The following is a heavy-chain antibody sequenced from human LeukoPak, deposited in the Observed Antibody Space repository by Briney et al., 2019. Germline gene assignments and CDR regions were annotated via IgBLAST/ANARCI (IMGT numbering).Heavy chain of an antibody. D-gene: IGHD2-2*02. V-gene: IGHV1-2*02. CDR3: ARGIRIVVVPAAIRLDY. CDR1: EYTFTGYY. J-gene: IGHJ4*02. CDR2: INPNSGGT. Sequence: GASVKVSCKASEYTFTGYYMHWVRQAPGQGLEWMGWINPNSGGTNYAQKFQGRVTMTRDTSISTAYMELSRLRSDDTAVYYCARGIRIVVVPAAIRLDYWGQGTLVTVSS.